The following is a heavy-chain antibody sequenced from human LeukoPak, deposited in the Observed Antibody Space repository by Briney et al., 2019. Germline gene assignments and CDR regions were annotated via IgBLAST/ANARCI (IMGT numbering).Heavy chain of an antibody. D-gene: IGHD4-23*01. J-gene: IGHJ4*02. CDR2: ISYDGSNK. V-gene: IGHV3-30*04. Sequence: PGGSLRLSCAASGFTFSSYAIHWVRQAPGRGLEWVAVISYDGSNKYYADSVKGRFTISRDNSKNTLYLQMNSLRAEDTAVYYCARLKDYGGDLFDYWGQGTLFTVSS. CDR1: GFTFSSYA. CDR3: ARLKDYGGDLFDY.